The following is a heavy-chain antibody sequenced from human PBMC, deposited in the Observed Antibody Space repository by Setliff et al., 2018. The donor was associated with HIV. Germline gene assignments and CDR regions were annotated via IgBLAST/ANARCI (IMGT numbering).Heavy chain of an antibody. CDR3: ARDTAELLGLYYYYGMDV. CDR1: GFTFSSYS. J-gene: IGHJ6*02. Sequence: KLGGPLRLSCAASGFTFSSYSMNWVRQAPGKGLEWVSSISSSSSYIYYADSVKGRFTISRDNAKNSLYLQMNSLRAEDTAVYYCARDTAELLGLYYYYGMDVWGQGTTVTVSS. D-gene: IGHD1-26*01. CDR2: ISSSSSYI. V-gene: IGHV3-21*01.